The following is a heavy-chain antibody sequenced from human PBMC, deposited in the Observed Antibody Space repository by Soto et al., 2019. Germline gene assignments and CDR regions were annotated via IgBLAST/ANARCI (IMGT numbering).Heavy chain of an antibody. CDR1: GFTFSDNY. CDR2: ISDSGTYT. CDR3: ARESEDLTSNFDY. J-gene: IGHJ4*02. Sequence: GGSLRLSCAASGFTFSDNYMSWIRQTPGRGLEWLSYISDSGTYTSYADSVEGRFTISRDNAKNSLYLEMNSLRAEDTAVYYCARESEDLTSNFDYWGQGTLVTVSS. V-gene: IGHV3-11*06.